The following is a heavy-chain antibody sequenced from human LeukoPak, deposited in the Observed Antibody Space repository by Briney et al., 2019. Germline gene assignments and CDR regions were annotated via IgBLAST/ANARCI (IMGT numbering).Heavy chain of an antibody. V-gene: IGHV3-64*01. Sequence: GGSLRLSCAASGFTFSSYAMHWVRQAPGKGLEYVSAISSNGGSTYYANSVKGRFTISRDNSKNTLYLQMGSLRAEDMAVYYCARDLGGCSGGSCRYNWFDPWDQGTLVTVSS. CDR2: ISSNGGST. CDR3: ARDLGGCSGGSCRYNWFDP. J-gene: IGHJ5*02. CDR1: GFTFSSYA. D-gene: IGHD2-15*01.